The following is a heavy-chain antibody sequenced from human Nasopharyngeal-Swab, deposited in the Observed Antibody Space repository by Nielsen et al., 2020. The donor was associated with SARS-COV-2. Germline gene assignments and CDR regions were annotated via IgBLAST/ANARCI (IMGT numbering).Heavy chain of an antibody. J-gene: IGHJ6*02. CDR1: RYTFTSYY. CDR2: INPSGGGT. V-gene: IGHV1-46*01. Sequence: ASVKVSCKASRYTFTSYYMHWVRQAPGRGLEWMGIINPSGGGTNYAQTFQGRVTMTSDTSTSTVYMDLSSLRSEDTAVYYCARGPINSQFFESYGMDVWGQGTTVTVSS. CDR3: ARGPINSQFFESYGMDV. D-gene: IGHD3-3*01.